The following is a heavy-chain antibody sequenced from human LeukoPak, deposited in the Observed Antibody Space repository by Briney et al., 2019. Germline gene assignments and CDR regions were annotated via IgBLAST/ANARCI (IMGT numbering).Heavy chain of an antibody. CDR2: ISAYNGNT. V-gene: IGHV1-18*01. CDR3: ARDRYGDYAYFDY. CDR1: GGTFSSYA. D-gene: IGHD4-17*01. Sequence: ASVKVSCKASGGTFSSYAISWVRQAPGQGLEWMGWISAYNGNTNYAQKLQGRVTMTTDTSTSTAYMELRSLRSDDTAVYYCARDRYGDYAYFDYWGQGTLVTVSS. J-gene: IGHJ4*02.